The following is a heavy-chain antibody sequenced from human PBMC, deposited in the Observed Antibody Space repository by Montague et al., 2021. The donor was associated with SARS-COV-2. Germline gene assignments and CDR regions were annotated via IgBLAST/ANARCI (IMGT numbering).Heavy chain of an antibody. Sequence: SETLFLTCTVSGDSISSATYYWGWIRQPPGKGLEWIGSIYYSGDTYYNPSLKNRVTISVDMSKNQFSLKVTSVTAPDTAVYYCAGASGLLGDAFDIWGQGTMVTVSS. CDR2: IYYSGDT. CDR3: AGASGLLGDAFDI. J-gene: IGHJ3*02. CDR1: GDSISSATYY. V-gene: IGHV4-39*01. D-gene: IGHD3-10*01.